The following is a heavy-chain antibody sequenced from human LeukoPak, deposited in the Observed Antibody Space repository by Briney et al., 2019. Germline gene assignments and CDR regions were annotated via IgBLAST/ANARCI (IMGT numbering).Heavy chain of an antibody. J-gene: IGHJ6*03. D-gene: IGHD5-18*01. CDR1: GFTFSSYS. CDR3: ARSIQLWPFYMDV. Sequence: GGSLRLSCAASGFTFSSYSMNWVRQAPGKGLEWVSSITRSNYIYYADSVKGRFTISRDNAKNSLYLQMNSLRAEDTAVYYCARSIQLWPFYMDVWGKGTTVTISS. CDR2: ITRSNYI. V-gene: IGHV3-21*06.